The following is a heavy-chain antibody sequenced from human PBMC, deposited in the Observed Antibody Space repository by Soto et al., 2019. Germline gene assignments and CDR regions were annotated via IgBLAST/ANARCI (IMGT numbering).Heavy chain of an antibody. CDR1: GFTFSSYG. D-gene: IGHD1-26*01. CDR3: ARGGSSGDY. V-gene: IGHV3-33*01. J-gene: IGHJ4*02. CDR2: IWYDGSNK. Sequence: QVQLVESRGGVVQPGRSLRLSCAASGFTFSSYGMHWVRQAPGKGLEWVAVIWYDGSNKYYADSVKGRFTISSNNSKNTLYLQMNSLRAEDTAVYYCARGGSSGDYWCQGPLVTVSS.